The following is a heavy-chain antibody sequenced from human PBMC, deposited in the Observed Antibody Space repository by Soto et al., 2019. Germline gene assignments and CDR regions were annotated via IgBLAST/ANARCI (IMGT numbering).Heavy chain of an antibody. CDR1: GVSISSYY. D-gene: IGHD1-7*01. Sequence: SETLSLTCTVSGVSISSYYLSWIRQPPGKGLEWIGYIYYSGSTNYNPSLKSRVTISVDTSKNQFSLKLSSVSAEDTAVYYCARDHENGTKLSNWFDPWGQGTLVTVSS. V-gene: IGHV4-59*01. CDR3: ARDHENGTKLSNWFDP. CDR2: IYYSGST. J-gene: IGHJ5*02.